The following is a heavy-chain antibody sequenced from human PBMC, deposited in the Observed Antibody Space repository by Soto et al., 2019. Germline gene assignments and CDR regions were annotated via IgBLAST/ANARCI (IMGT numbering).Heavy chain of an antibody. CDR3: ARVAFGPIDY. V-gene: IGHV4-38-2*02. D-gene: IGHD3-16*01. CDR1: NYSISSGYY. Sequence: SETLSLTCTVSNYSISSGYYWGWIRQSPGEGLEWIVSMYHSGTTYYNPSLKSRVTISIDTSTNQFSLKLTSVTSADTAVYFCARVAFGPIDYWGQGTLVTV. J-gene: IGHJ4*02. CDR2: MYHSGTT.